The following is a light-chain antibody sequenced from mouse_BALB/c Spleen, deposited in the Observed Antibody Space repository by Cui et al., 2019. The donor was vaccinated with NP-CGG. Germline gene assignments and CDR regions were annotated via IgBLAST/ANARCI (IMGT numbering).Light chain of an antibody. CDR2: GTN. J-gene: IGLJ1*01. CDR3: ALWYSNHWV. V-gene: IGLV1*01. CDR1: TGAVTTNNY. Sequence: QAVVTQESALTTLPGETVTITCRSSTGAVTTNNYANWVQEKPDHLFTGLIGGTNNRAPGVPARFSGSLIGDKAALTITGAQTEDEAIYFCALWYSNHWVFGGGTKLTVL.